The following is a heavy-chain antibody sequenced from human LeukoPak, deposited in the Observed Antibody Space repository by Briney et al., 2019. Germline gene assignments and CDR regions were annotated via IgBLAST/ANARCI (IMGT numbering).Heavy chain of an antibody. CDR2: IYHSGSS. D-gene: IGHD1/OR15-1a*01. V-gene: IGHV4-38-2*01. CDR3: ARSNNPYPYYYYMDF. J-gene: IGHJ6*03. Sequence: SETLSLTCVVSGYFMSRDHYWVWTRQPPGKGLEYIGNIYHSGSSHYNPSLKSRVTISVDTSNNQFSLKLNSVTAADTAVYYCARSNNPYPYYYYMDFWGRGTTVTVSS. CDR1: GYFMSRDHY.